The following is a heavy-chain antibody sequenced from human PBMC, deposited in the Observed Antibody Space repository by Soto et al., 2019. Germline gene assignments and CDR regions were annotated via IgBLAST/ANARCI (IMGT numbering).Heavy chain of an antibody. D-gene: IGHD3-22*01. Sequence: GGSLRLSCAASGFTFSSYSMNWVRQAPGKGLEWVSYISSSSSTIYYADSVKGRFTISRDNAKNSLYLQMNSLRDEDTAVYYCATVAYDRSGYDAFDIWGKGTRATV. V-gene: IGHV3-48*02. CDR2: ISSSSSTI. CDR3: ATVAYDRSGYDAFDI. J-gene: IGHJ3*02. CDR1: GFTFSSYS.